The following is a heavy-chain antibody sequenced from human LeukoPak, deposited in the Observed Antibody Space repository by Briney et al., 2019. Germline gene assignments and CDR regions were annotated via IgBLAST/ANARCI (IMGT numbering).Heavy chain of an antibody. Sequence: PGGSLRLSCAASGFTFSSYSMNWVRQAPGKGLEWVSSISSSSSYIYYADSVKGRFTISRDNAKNSLYLQMNNLRAEDTAVYYCAREDSGYDSPSSYYYYGMDVWGQGTTVTVSS. CDR3: AREDSGYDSPSSYYYYGMDV. V-gene: IGHV3-21*01. J-gene: IGHJ6*02. CDR2: ISSSSSYI. CDR1: GFTFSSYS. D-gene: IGHD5-12*01.